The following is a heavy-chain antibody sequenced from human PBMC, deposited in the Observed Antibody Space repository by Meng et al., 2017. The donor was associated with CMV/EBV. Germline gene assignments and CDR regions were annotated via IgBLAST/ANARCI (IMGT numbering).Heavy chain of an antibody. CDR1: GGSVSSASYY. Sequence: SETLSLTCTVSGGSVSSASYYWSWIRQPPGKGLEWIGYIYYSGSTNYNPSLKSRVTISVDTSKNQFSLKLSSVTAADTAVYYCARVRFALWFGDRLPYGMDVWGQGTTVTVSS. V-gene: IGHV4-61*01. CDR3: ARVRFALWFGDRLPYGMDV. CDR2: IYYSGST. D-gene: IGHD3-10*01. J-gene: IGHJ6*02.